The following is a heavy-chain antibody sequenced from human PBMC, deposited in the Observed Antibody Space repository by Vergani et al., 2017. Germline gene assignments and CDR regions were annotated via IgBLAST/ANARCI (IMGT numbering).Heavy chain of an antibody. D-gene: IGHD5-18*01. CDR3: ARVMADTAMVTPSIDY. V-gene: IGHV1-46*03. CDR1: GYTFSNYY. Sequence: QVQVVQSGAEVKKSGASVKVSCKTSGYTFSNYYMHWVRQAPGQGLEWMGIINPSGGHTNYAQKFQGRFTMTRDTSTSTVYMELSSLRSEDTALYYCARVMADTAMVTPSIDYWGQGTLVTVSS. CDR2: INPSGGHT. J-gene: IGHJ4*02.